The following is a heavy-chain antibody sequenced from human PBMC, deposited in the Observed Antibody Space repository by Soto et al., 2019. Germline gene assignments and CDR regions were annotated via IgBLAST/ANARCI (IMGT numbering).Heavy chain of an antibody. Sequence: PSETLSLTCPVSRGSISSGCYYWSWIRQHPGKGLEWIGYIYYSGSTYYNPSLKSRVTISVDTSKNQFSLKLSSVTAADTAVYYCARAKIAAATYYFDYWGQGTMVTVSS. CDR1: RGSISSGCYY. D-gene: IGHD6-13*01. CDR2: IYYSGST. CDR3: ARAKIAAATYYFDY. J-gene: IGHJ4*02. V-gene: IGHV4-31*03.